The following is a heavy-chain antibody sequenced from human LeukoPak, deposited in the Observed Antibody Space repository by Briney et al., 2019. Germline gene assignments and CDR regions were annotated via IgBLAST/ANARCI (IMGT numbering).Heavy chain of an antibody. V-gene: IGHV4-38-2*02. J-gene: IGHJ4*02. CDR1: GYSISSGYY. D-gene: IGHD5-24*01. CDR2: TYHTGNI. Sequence: SETLSLTCTVSGYSISSGYYWGWIRQPPGKGLECIGHTYHTGNIYYNPSLKSRVTISVDTSKNQFSLKLSSVTAADTAIYYCVRTQMGSIDSWGQGTLVTVSS. CDR3: VRTQMGSIDS.